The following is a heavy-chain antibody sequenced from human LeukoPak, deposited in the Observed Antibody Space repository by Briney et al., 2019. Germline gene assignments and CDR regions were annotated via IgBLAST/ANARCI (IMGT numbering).Heavy chain of an antibody. J-gene: IGHJ4*02. Sequence: SVKVSCKASGGTFSSYAISWVRQAPGQGLEWMGRIIPIFGIANYAQKFQGRVTITADKSTSTAYMELSSLRSEDTAVYYCASSGGYCSGGSCYSHYWGQGTLVTVSP. CDR2: IIPIFGIA. V-gene: IGHV1-69*04. CDR1: GGTFSSYA. D-gene: IGHD2-15*01. CDR3: ASSGGYCSGGSCYSHY.